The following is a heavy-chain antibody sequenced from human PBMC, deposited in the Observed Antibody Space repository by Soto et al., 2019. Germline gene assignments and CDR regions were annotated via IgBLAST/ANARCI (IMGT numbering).Heavy chain of an antibody. CDR1: GFTFSSYA. D-gene: IGHD3-10*01. Sequence: PGGSLRLSCAASGFTFSSYAMSWVRQAPGKGLEWVSAISGSGGSTYYADSVKGRFTISRDNSKNTLYLLMNGLSAEDTALYYCAKFHGSGTYYNFPDYWGQGTLVTVSS. J-gene: IGHJ4*02. CDR2: ISGSGGST. V-gene: IGHV3-23*01. CDR3: AKFHGSGTYYNFPDY.